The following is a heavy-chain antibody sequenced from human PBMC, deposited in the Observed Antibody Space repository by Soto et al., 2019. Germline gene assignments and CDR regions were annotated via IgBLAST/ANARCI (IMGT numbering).Heavy chain of an antibody. CDR1: GGTFSSYA. J-gene: IGHJ5*02. D-gene: IGHD3-22*01. CDR2: IIPIFGTA. Sequence: SVKVSCKASGGTFSSYAISWVRQAPGQGLEWMGGIIPIFGTANYAQKFQGRVTITADESTSTAYMELSSLRSEDTAVYYCARATVPDSSGYQAWFDPWGQGTLVTVSS. V-gene: IGHV1-69*13. CDR3: ARATVPDSSGYQAWFDP.